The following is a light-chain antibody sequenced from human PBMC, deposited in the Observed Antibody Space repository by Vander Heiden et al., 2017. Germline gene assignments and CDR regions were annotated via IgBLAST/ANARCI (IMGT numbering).Light chain of an antibody. J-gene: IGKJ3*01. CDR3: QQYDNLPFT. V-gene: IGKV1-33*01. CDR1: QDISNY. Sequence: IQLTPPPSSLSASVGDRVTITCQASQDISNYLNWYQQKPGKAPKLLIYDASNLETGVPSRFSGSGSGTDFTFTISSLQPEDIATYYCQQYDNLPFTFGPGTKVXIK. CDR2: DAS.